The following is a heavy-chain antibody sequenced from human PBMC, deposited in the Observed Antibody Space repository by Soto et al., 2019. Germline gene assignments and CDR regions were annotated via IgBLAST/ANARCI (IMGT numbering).Heavy chain of an antibody. CDR1: GGSISSGGYY. CDR2: IYYSGST. V-gene: IGHV4-31*03. D-gene: IGHD5-12*01. J-gene: IGHJ4*02. CDR3: ARVGYSGYDWWGNVDY. Sequence: SETLSLTCTASGGSISSGGYYWSWIRQHPGKGLEWIGYIYYSGSTYYNPSLKSRVTISVDTSKNQFSLKLSSVTAADTAVYYCARVGYSGYDWWGNVDYWGQGTLVTVSS.